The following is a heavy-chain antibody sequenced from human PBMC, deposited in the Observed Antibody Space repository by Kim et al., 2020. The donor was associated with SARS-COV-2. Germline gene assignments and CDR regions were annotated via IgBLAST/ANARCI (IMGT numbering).Heavy chain of an antibody. CDR2: TYYRSKWYN. J-gene: IGHJ4*02. CDR3: ARGGVYSSGWYDFDY. CDR1: GDSVSTNSVA. D-gene: IGHD6-19*01. V-gene: IGHV6-1*01. Sequence: SQTLSLTCAISGDSVSTNSVAWNWIRQSPSIGLEWLGRTYYRSKWYNDYALSVKSRITINPDTSKNQFSLQLNSVSPEDTAVYYCARGGVYSSGWYDFDYWGQGTLVTVSS.